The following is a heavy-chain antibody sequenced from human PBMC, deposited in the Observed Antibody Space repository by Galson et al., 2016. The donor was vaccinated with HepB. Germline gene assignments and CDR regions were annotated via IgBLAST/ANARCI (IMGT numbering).Heavy chain of an antibody. J-gene: IGHJ4*02. CDR2: ISNSGS. Sequence: SETLSLTCSVSGDSISSGSWSWIRQPPGKGLEWIGYISNSGSRYNPSLKSRVSIFLHPSENHISLELDSVTAADTAVYYCARAETGTEEYVYGFYYFDLWGQGTLVTVSS. D-gene: IGHD3-10*01. V-gene: IGHV4-59*01. CDR1: GDSISSGS. CDR3: ARAETGTEEYVYGFYYFDL.